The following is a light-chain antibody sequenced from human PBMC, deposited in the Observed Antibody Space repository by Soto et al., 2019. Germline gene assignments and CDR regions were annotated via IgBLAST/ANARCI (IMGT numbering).Light chain of an antibody. CDR3: HQYYNSPLT. CDR1: RSVLYSSNNKNY. Sequence: DIVMTQSPDSLTVSLGERATINCKSSRSVLYSSNNKNYLAWYQQKPGQPPKLLISWASTRESGVPDRFSGSGSGTDFTLTISSLQAEDVAVYYCHQYYNSPLTFGGGTKVDIK. J-gene: IGKJ4*01. V-gene: IGKV4-1*01. CDR2: WAS.